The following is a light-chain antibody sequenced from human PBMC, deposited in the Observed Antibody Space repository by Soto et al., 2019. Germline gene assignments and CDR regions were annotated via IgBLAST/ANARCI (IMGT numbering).Light chain of an antibody. Sequence: DIQMTQSPSSLSASVGDRVTITCRASQSIASIYLNWYQQKPGKAPNLLIYAASSLQSGVPSRFSGSGSGTDFTLTISSLHPEDFATYICQQSYSTPWTFGQGTNVEIK. V-gene: IGKV1-39*01. CDR2: AAS. J-gene: IGKJ1*01. CDR1: QSIASIY. CDR3: QQSYSTPWT.